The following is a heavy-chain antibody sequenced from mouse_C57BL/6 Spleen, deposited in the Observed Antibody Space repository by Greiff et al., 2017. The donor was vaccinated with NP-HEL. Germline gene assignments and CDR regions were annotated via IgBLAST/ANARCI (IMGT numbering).Heavy chain of an antibody. D-gene: IGHD1-1*01. Sequence: VKLMESGAELARPGASVKLSCKASGYTFTSYGISWVKQRTGQGLEWIGEIYPRSGNTYYNEKFKGKATLTADKSSSTAYMELRSLTSEDSAVYFCARSDYGSTEDYFDYWGQGTTLTVSS. CDR2: IYPRSGNT. V-gene: IGHV1-81*01. CDR1: GYTFTSYG. J-gene: IGHJ2*01. CDR3: ARSDYGSTEDYFDY.